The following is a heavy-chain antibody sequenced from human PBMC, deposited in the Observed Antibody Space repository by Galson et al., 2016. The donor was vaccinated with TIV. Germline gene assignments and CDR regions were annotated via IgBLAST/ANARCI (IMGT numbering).Heavy chain of an antibody. CDR1: EHTIITYD. V-gene: IGHV1-8*02. J-gene: IGHJ4*02. CDR3: ARSGGYGDY. Sequence: SVKVSCKASEHTIITYDINWVRQAAGQTLEWMGWMNPISGATGFSQKFRDRLIMTRNTSERTAYMELSSLTSEDTAVYYCARSGGYGDYWGQGTLVTVSS. CDR2: MNPISGAT. D-gene: IGHD6-25*01.